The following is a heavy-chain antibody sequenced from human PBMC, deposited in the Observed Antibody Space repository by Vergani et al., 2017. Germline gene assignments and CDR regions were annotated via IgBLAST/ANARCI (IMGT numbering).Heavy chain of an antibody. CDR2: IKQEGREK. D-gene: IGHD3-22*01. Sequence: EVQLVESGGGLVQPGGSLRLSCAASGYTFSGYWMSWVRQAPGKGLEWVANIKQEGREKYYVDSVKGRCTIARDKAKNSLYLTMNSLRAEDTAVSYCTRAPSGYYYDTSGSSWGQGTLVTVSS. CDR3: TRAPSGYYYDTSGSS. J-gene: IGHJ5*02. V-gene: IGHV3-7*01. CDR1: GYTFSGYW.